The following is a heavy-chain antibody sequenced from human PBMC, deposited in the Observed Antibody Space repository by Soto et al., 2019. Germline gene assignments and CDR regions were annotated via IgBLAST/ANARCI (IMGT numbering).Heavy chain of an antibody. CDR1: GYTFTSYY. CDR2: INPSGGST. D-gene: IGHD6-6*01. Sequence: QVQLVQSGAEVKKPGASVKVSCKASGYTFTSYYMHWVRQAPGQGLEWMGIINPSGGSTSYAQKFQGRVTMTRDTSTSTVYMELSSLRSEDTAVYYCARDGEQRVGNRKNWFDPWGQGTLVTVSS. J-gene: IGHJ5*02. V-gene: IGHV1-46*01. CDR3: ARDGEQRVGNRKNWFDP.